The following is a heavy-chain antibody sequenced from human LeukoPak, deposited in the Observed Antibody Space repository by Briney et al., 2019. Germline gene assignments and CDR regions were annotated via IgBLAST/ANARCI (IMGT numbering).Heavy chain of an antibody. D-gene: IGHD3-22*01. J-gene: IGHJ4*02. CDR1: GFTFSSYA. Sequence: RSGGSLRLSCAASGFTFSSYAMHWVRQAPGKGLEWVAGISYDGSNKYYADSVKGRFTISRDNSKNTLYLQMNSLRAEDTAVYYCATNYYDSSGYYYVPYYWGQGTLVTVSS. CDR3: ATNYYDSSGYYYVPYY. V-gene: IGHV3-30*04. CDR2: ISYDGSNK.